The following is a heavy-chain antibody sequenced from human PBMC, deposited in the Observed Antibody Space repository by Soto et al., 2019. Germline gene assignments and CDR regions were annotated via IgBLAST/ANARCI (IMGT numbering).Heavy chain of an antibody. J-gene: IGHJ4*01. V-gene: IGHV3-30*18. CDR3: AKGVVREPVYFYY. Sequence: QVQLVESGGGVVQPGRSLRLSCAVSGFTFSAFAMYWVRHAPGKGLEWVALISYDGRNEDYADSVKGRFNISSYNSKNTLFLQRSSLSAEDTAVYYCAKGVVREPVYFYYWGHVTLATVSS. CDR1: GFTFSAFA. D-gene: IGHD3-10*01. CDR2: ISYDGRNE.